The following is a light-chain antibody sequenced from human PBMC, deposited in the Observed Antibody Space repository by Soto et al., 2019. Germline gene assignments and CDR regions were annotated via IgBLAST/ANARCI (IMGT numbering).Light chain of an antibody. CDR2: RAS. CDR3: QQSRT. V-gene: IGKV3-15*01. Sequence: VMTQSPATLSVSPGERATLSCRASQNVGGSVAWYQQKPGQAPRLLIYRASTRATGIPARFSGSGSGTELTLTISSLQSEDFAIYYCQQSRTFAQGTKLEIK. CDR1: QNVGGS. J-gene: IGKJ2*01.